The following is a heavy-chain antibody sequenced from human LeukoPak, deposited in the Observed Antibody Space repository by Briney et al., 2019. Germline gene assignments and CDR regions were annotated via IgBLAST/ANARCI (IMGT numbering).Heavy chain of an antibody. D-gene: IGHD3-22*01. CDR1: GYSFTSYW. CDR2: IYPGDSDT. J-gene: IGHJ3*02. Sequence: GESLKISCKGSGYSFTSYWIGWVRQMPGKGLEWMGIIYPGDSDTRYSPSFQGQVTISADKSISTAFLQWSSLKASDTAMYYCARFLGDSSGYYLGAFDIWGQGTMVTVSS. V-gene: IGHV5-51*01. CDR3: ARFLGDSSGYYLGAFDI.